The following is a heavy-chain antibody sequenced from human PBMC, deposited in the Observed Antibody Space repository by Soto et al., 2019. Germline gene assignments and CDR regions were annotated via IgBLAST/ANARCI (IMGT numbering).Heavy chain of an antibody. CDR1: GFTFSNYA. J-gene: IGHJ4*02. D-gene: IGHD6-13*01. Sequence: GGSLRLSCAASGFTFSNYAMGWVRQAPGKGLEWVSSISGSGGTTYYADSVKGRFTISRDNSKNTVYLQMNSLRAEDTAVYYCAKELSPYSSSWFDYWGQGTLVTVSS. V-gene: IGHV3-23*01. CDR3: AKELSPYSSSWFDY. CDR2: ISGSGGTT.